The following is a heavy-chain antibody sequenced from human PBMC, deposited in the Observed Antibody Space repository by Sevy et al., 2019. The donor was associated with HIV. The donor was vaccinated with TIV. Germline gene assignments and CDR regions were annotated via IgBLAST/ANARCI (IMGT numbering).Heavy chain of an antibody. V-gene: IGHV3-23*01. J-gene: IGHJ4*02. CDR1: GFTFSSYA. CDR3: AKNPPPGGNSVWGAADY. D-gene: IGHD3-16*01. Sequence: GGSLRLSCAASGFTFSSYAMSWVRQAPGKGLEWVSAISGSGGSTYYADSVKGRFTISRDNSKNTLYLQMNSLRAEDTAVYYCAKNPPPGGNSVWGAADYWGQGTLVTVSS. CDR2: ISGSGGST.